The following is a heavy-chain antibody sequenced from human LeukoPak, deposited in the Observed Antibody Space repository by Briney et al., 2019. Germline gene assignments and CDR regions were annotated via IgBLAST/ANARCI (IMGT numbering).Heavy chain of an antibody. V-gene: IGHV3-48*03. D-gene: IGHD2-15*01. Sequence: GGSLRLSCAASGFTFSSYEMNWVRQASGTGLEWISYISSSGTNIYYADSVKGRFTISRDNAKNSLYLEMNSLRAEDTALYYCARGIYCSGGSCYSGYYYGVDVWGKGTTVTVSS. J-gene: IGHJ6*04. CDR1: GFTFSSYE. CDR2: ISSSGTNI. CDR3: ARGIYCSGGSCYSGYYYGVDV.